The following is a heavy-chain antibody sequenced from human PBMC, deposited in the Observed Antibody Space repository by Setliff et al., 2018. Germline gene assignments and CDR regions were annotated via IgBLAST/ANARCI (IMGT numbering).Heavy chain of an antibody. V-gene: IGHV4-34*01. D-gene: IGHD6-19*01. CDR3: ARGWGSGWSKEGAFDI. J-gene: IGHJ3*02. CDR2: INHSGST. Sequence: SETLSLTCAVYGGSFSGYYCSWIRQPPGKGLEWIGEINHSGSTNYNPSLKSRVTISVDTSKNQFSLKLSSVTAADTAVYYCARGWGSGWSKEGAFDIWGQGTMVTVSS. CDR1: GGSFSGYY.